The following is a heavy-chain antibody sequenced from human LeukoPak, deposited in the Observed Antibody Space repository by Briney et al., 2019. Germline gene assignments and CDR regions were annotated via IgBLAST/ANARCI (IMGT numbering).Heavy chain of an antibody. Sequence: ASVKVSCKGSGYSLTGYYMHWMRQAPGQGLEWMGWINPKRGVTTYAQKFQGRVTMTRDTSITTAYMELTRLRSDDTTIYYCARERNYGDYGNAFDVWGQGTKVTVSS. CDR1: GYSLTGYY. CDR2: INPKRGVT. V-gene: IGHV1-2*02. J-gene: IGHJ3*01. CDR3: ARERNYGDYGNAFDV. D-gene: IGHD4-17*01.